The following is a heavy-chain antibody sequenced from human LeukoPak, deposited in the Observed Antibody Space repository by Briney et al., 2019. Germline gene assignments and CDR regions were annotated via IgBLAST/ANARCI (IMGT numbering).Heavy chain of an antibody. CDR2: IYYSGST. CDR1: GGSISSYY. Sequence: SETLSLTCNVSGGSISSYYWSWIRQPPGKGLEWIGYIYYSGSTSYNPSLKSRVTISVDTSKNQFSLEVSSVTAADTAVYYCARGLYYDSSTNWFDPWGQGTLVTVSS. V-gene: IGHV4-59*08. CDR3: ARGLYYDSSTNWFDP. D-gene: IGHD3-22*01. J-gene: IGHJ5*02.